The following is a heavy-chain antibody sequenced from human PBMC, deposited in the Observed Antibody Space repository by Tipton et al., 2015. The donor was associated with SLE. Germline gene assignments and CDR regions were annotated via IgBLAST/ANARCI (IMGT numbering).Heavy chain of an antibody. CDR3: ARDGHAGAFDF. CDR1: GGSISDSTYY. Sequence: TLSLTCTVSGGSISDSTYYWGWIRQHPGKGLEWIGYIYYSGSTYYNPSLKSRVTISLDTSKNQFSLRLTSVTAADTALYYCARDGHAGAFDFWGPGTPVTVSS. V-gene: IGHV4-31*03. J-gene: IGHJ3*01. CDR2: IYYSGST.